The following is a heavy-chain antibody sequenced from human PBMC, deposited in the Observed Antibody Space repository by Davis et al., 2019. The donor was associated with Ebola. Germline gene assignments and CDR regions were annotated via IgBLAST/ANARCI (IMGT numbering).Heavy chain of an antibody. J-gene: IGHJ6*04. CDR1: GFTLTNYA. Sequence: ASVKVSCKASGFTLTNYAIHWVRQAPGQRLEWMGWINAGNGNTKYSQKFQGRVTITRDTSASTAYMELSSLRSEDTAVYYCARERGWQLVGGMDVWGKGTTVTVSS. D-gene: IGHD6-6*01. CDR2: INAGNGNT. CDR3: ARERGWQLVGGMDV. V-gene: IGHV1-3*01.